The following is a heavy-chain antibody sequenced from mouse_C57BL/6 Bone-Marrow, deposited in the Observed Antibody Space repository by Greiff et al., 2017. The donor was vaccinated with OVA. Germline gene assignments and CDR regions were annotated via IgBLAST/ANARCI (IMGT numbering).Heavy chain of an antibody. CDR2: IDPSDSYT. D-gene: IGHD1-1*01. Sequence: QVQLQQSGAELVRPGTSVKLSCKASGYTFTSYWMHWVKQRPGQGLEWIGVIDPSDSYTNYNQKFKGKATLTVDTSSSTAYMQLSSLTSEDSAVYYCYYYVWGTGTTVTVSS. CDR1: GYTFTSYW. J-gene: IGHJ1*03. V-gene: IGHV1-59*01. CDR3: YYYV.